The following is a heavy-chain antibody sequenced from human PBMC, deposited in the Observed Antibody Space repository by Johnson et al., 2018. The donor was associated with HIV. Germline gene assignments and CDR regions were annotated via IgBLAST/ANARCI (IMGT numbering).Heavy chain of an antibody. D-gene: IGHD6-13*01. Sequence: VQLVESGGGLVKPGGSLRLSCAASRFTVSGNYMTWVRQAPGKGLEWVSVVYSAGHTYSADSVKGRFTISRDNSKNSLFLQMNRLRVEDTAVYYCARSGGYPNAFDIWGQGAMVTVSS. CDR3: ARSGGYPNAFDI. V-gene: IGHV3-66*01. CDR2: VYSAGHT. CDR1: RFTVSGNY. J-gene: IGHJ3*02.